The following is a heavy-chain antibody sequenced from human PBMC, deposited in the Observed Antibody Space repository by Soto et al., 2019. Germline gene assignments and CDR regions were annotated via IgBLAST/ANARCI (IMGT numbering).Heavy chain of an antibody. CDR2: IYSGGST. J-gene: IGHJ6*03. Sequence: EVQLVESGGGLVQPGGSLRLSCAASGFTVSSNYMSWVRQAPGKGLEWVSVIYSGGSTYYADSVKGRFTISRDNSKNTLYLQMNSLRAEDTAVYYCARDSRSSGTPSKYYYYMDVWGKGTTVTVSS. V-gene: IGHV3-66*01. CDR3: ARDSRSSGTPSKYYYYMDV. D-gene: IGHD1-26*01. CDR1: GFTVSSNY.